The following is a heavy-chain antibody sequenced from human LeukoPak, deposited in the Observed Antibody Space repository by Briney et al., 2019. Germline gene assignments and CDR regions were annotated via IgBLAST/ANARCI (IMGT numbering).Heavy chain of an antibody. CDR2: ISVSSSDI. V-gene: IGHV3-11*04. Sequence: GGSLRLSCVVSGFSFSDSYMTWSRQTPGKGLEWLAYISVSSSDIYYADSVKGRFTISRDNAKNSLYLPMKSLRAEDTAVYYCARGGSSSSWYKHWGQGTLVTVSS. D-gene: IGHD6-13*01. J-gene: IGHJ4*02. CDR3: ARGGSSSSWYKH. CDR1: GFSFSDSY.